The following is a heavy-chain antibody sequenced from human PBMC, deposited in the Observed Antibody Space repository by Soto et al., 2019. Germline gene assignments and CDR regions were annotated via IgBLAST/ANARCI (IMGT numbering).Heavy chain of an antibody. CDR2: IKSKTDGGTT. Sequence: GGSLRLSCAASGFTFSNAWMNWVRQAPGKGLEWVGRIKSKTDGGTTDYAAPVKGRFTISRDDSKNTLYLQMNSLKTEDTAVYYCTTDLLEEYRFITLIGVDYWGQGSLVTVSS. J-gene: IGHJ4*02. CDR3: TTDLLEEYRFITLIGVDY. CDR1: GFTFSNAW. D-gene: IGHD3-22*01. V-gene: IGHV3-15*07.